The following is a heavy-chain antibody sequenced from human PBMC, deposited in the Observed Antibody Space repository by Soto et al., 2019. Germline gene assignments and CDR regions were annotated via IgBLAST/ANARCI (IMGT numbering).Heavy chain of an antibody. CDR1: GGSISSYY. CDR3: ARHGQWLVTGYYYYGMDV. CDR2: IYYSGST. J-gene: IGHJ6*02. V-gene: IGHV4-59*08. Sequence: SETLSLTCTVSGGSISSYYWILIRQPPGKGLEWIGYIYYSGSTNYNPSLKSRVTISVDTSKNQFSLKLSSVTAADTAVYYCARHGQWLVTGYYYYGMDVWGQGTTVTVSS. D-gene: IGHD6-19*01.